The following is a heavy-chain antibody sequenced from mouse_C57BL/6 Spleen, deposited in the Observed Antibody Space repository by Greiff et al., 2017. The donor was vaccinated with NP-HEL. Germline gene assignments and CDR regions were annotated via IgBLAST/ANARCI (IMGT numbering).Heavy chain of an antibody. CDR2: ISYSGST. CDR3: ARDLVYYGSSSPPWFAY. Sequence: EVQLQQSGPGMVKPSQSLSLTCTVTGYSITSGYDWHWIRHFPGNKLEWMGYISYSGSTNYNPSLKSRISITHDTSKNHFFLKLNSVTTEDTATYYCARDLVYYGSSSPPWFAYWGQGTLVTVSA. J-gene: IGHJ3*01. D-gene: IGHD1-1*01. V-gene: IGHV3-1*01. CDR1: GYSITSGYD.